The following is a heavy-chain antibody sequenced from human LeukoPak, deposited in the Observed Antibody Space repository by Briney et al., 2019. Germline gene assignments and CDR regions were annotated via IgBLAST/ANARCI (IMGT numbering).Heavy chain of an antibody. Sequence: GGSLTLSCAASGFTFSSDWMHWVRQTPGKGLVWVSRINSDGSSTNYAHSVKGRFTISRHNAKNTLYLQVNRLRAEDSSVYYCARDPSFYYYFDYWGQGTLVTVSS. J-gene: IGHJ4*02. CDR2: INSDGSST. D-gene: IGHD3-10*01. CDR1: GFTFSSDW. V-gene: IGHV3-74*01. CDR3: ARDPSFYYYFDY.